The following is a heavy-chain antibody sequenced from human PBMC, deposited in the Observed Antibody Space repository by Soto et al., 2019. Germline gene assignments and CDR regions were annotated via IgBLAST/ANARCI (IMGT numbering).Heavy chain of an antibody. CDR1: GYTFTSYY. V-gene: IGHV1-46*01. CDR2: INPSGGST. CDR3: ARDHRPDLRFLEWLLSY. D-gene: IGHD3-3*01. Sequence: ASVKVSCKASGYTFTSYYMHWVRQAPGQGLEWMGIINPSGGSTSYAQKFQGRVTMTRDTSTSTVYMELSSLRSEDTAVYYCARDHRPDLRFLEWLLSYWGQGTLVTVSS. J-gene: IGHJ4*02.